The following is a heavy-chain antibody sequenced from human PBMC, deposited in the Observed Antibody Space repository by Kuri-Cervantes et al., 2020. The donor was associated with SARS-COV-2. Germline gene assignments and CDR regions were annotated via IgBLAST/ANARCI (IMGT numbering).Heavy chain of an antibody. CDR2: INHSGYT. D-gene: IGHD3-10*01. J-gene: IGHJ4*02. V-gene: IGHV4-34*01. CDR3: ARERILWFGEPTHFDY. CDR1: GGSFSGYD. Sequence: GSLRLSCAVYGGSFSGYDWSWIRQPPGKGLEWIGEINHSGYTKYNPSLKSRVTISVDTSKNQFSLKLSSVTAADTVVYYCARERILWFGEPTHFDYWGQGTLVTVSS.